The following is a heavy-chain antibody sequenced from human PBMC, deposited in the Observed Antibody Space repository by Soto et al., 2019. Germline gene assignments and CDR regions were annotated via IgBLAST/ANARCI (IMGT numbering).Heavy chain of an antibody. J-gene: IGHJ3*02. CDR1: GFTFSSYW. CDR3: ARGAGCNNGVCYDATFDI. V-gene: IGHV3-7*01. D-gene: IGHD2-8*01. Sequence: PGGSLRLSCEASGFTFSSYWMNWVRQGPGKGLEWVANIKQDGSEKYYVDSVKGRFTISRDNAKNSLSLQMNSLRAEDTAVYYCARGAGCNNGVCYDATFDIWGQGTMVTVSS. CDR2: IKQDGSEK.